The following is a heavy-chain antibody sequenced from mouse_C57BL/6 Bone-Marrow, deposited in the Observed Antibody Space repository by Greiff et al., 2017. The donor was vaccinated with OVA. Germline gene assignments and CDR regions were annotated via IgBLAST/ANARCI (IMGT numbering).Heavy chain of an antibody. CDR1: GYTFTSYW. CDR3: ARRGYYYGSKSRYVDY. CDR2: IHPNSGST. J-gene: IGHJ2*01. D-gene: IGHD1-1*01. Sequence: QVQLQQPGAELVKPGASVKLSCKASGYTFTSYWMHWVKQRPGQGLEWIGMIHPNSGSTNYNEKFKSKATLTVDKSSSTAYMQLSSLTSEDSAVYYCARRGYYYGSKSRYVDYWGQGTTLTVSS. V-gene: IGHV1-64*01.